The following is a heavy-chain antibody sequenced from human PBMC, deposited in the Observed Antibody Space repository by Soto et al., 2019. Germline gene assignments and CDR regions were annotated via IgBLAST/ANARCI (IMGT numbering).Heavy chain of an antibody. CDR3: ARSPRSSPYFDY. CDR2: IYPGDHET. V-gene: IGHV5-51*01. CDR1: GYTFSNFW. D-gene: IGHD6-13*01. J-gene: IGHJ4*02. Sequence: LKISCQCSGYTFSNFWIGWVRQLPGKGLEWMGIIYPGDHETRYSPSFHGKVTISADKSINTAYLQWNSLEASDTAFYFCARSPRSSPYFDYWGQGALVTVSS.